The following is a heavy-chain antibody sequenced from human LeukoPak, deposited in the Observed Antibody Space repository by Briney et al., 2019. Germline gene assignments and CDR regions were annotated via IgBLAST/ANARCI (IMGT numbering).Heavy chain of an antibody. V-gene: IGHV3-7*05. J-gene: IGHJ4*02. D-gene: IGHD2-15*01. Sequence: GGSLRLSCTTSGFTFNGYWMNWVRQAPGKGLEWVANIKEDGSEKNYVDSVKGRFTISRDNAKKSLYLQMNSLRAEDTAVYYCAALVAPYWGQGTLVTVSS. CDR1: GFTFNGYW. CDR3: AALVAPY. CDR2: IKEDGSEK.